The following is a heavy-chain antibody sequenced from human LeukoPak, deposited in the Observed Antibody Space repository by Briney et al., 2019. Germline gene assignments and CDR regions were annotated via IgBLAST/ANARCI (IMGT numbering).Heavy chain of an antibody. Sequence: SETLSLTCTVSGGSINNYYWSWIRQPPGKGLEWIGYISYSGSTSYNPSLTSRVTISVDSSKDQFSLTLSSVTAADTAVYYCARYLGEVFGGYYYYYYMDVWGKGTTVTISS. D-gene: IGHD3-16*01. CDR3: ARYLGEVFGGYYYYYYMDV. V-gene: IGHV4-59*01. CDR1: GGSINNYY. CDR2: ISYSGST. J-gene: IGHJ6*03.